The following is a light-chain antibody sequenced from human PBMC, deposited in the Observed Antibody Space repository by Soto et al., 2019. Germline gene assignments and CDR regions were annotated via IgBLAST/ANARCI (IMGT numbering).Light chain of an antibody. J-gene: IGLJ1*01. V-gene: IGLV1-51*02. CDR2: ENN. Sequence: QAVVTQPPSVSAAPGQKVTISCSGSSSDIGNNYVSWCQHLPGTAPKLLIYENNKRPSGIPDRFSGSKSGTSATLGITGLQTGDEADYYCGTWDSSLSADVFGTGTKLTVL. CDR1: SSDIGNNY. CDR3: GTWDSSLSADV.